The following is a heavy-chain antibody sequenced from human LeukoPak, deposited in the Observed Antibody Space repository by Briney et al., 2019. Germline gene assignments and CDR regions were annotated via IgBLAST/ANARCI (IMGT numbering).Heavy chain of an antibody. D-gene: IGHD1-26*01. V-gene: IGHV4-4*02. CDR3: ARNSGRYFSQDY. Sequence: SETLSLTCAVSGGSISSSNWWSWVRQPPGEGLEWIGEFHHSGSTNYNPSLKSRVTISVDKSRNQFSLKLSSVTAVDTAVYYCARNSGRYFSQDYWGQGALVTVSS. CDR1: GGSISSSNW. CDR2: FHHSGST. J-gene: IGHJ4*02.